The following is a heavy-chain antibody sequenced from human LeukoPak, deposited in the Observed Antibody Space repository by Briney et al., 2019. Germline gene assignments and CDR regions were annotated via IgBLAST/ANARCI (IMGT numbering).Heavy chain of an antibody. CDR1: GFTFSSYG. CDR3: ARDRGNSRFDP. J-gene: IGHJ5*02. V-gene: IGHV3-33*01. D-gene: IGHD3-10*01. Sequence: GGSLRLSCAASGFTFSSYGMHWVRQAPGKGLEWVAVIWYDRSNKYYADSVKGRFTISRDNSKNTLYLQMNSLRAEDTAVYYCARDRGNSRFDPWGQGTLVTVSS. CDR2: IWYDRSNK.